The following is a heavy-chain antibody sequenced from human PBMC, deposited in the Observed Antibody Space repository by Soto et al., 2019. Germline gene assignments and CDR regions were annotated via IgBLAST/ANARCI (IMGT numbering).Heavy chain of an antibody. D-gene: IGHD1-26*01. J-gene: IGHJ4*02. CDR1: GGSISSSNW. V-gene: IGHV4-4*02. CDR2: IYHSGST. Sequence: GSLRLSCAVSGGSISSSNWWSWVRQPPGKGLEWIGEIYHSGSTNYNPSLKSRVTISVDKSKNQFSLKLSSVTAADTAVYYCARVRWRELRNLYYFDYWGQGTLVTVSS. CDR3: ARVRWRELRNLYYFDY.